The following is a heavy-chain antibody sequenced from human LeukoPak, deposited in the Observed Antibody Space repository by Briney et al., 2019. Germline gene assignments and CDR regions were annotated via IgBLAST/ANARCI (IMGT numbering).Heavy chain of an antibody. Sequence: SGPTLVKPTQTLTLTCTFSAFSLSSSGVGVGWIRQPPGKALEWLALIYWNDDKRYSPSLKSRLTITKDTSKNQVVLTMTNMDPVDTATYYCASKRGYYDSSGYYGLDFDCWGQGTLVTVSS. CDR3: ASKRGYYDSSGYYGLDFDC. D-gene: IGHD3-22*01. V-gene: IGHV2-5*01. J-gene: IGHJ4*02. CDR1: AFSLSSSGVG. CDR2: IYWNDDK.